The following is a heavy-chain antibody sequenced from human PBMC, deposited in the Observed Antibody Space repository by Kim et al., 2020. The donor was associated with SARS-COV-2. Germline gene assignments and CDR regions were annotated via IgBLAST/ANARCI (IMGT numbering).Heavy chain of an antibody. J-gene: IGHJ3*02. D-gene: IGHD3-16*01. V-gene: IGHV3-48*02. Sequence: VSLRLSCATSGFTFSAYDMNWVRRAPGKGLEWLSFITKSSTTIYYANSVKGRFTISRDNAKNSLYLQMNSLRDEDSALYYCVRDRMGGACDICGQETMV. CDR2: ITKSSTTI. CDR3: VRDRMGGACDI. CDR1: GFTFSAYD.